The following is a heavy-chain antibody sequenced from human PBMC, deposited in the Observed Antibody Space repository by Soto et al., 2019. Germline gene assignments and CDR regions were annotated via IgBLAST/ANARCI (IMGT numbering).Heavy chain of an antibody. Sequence: GESLKISCKGSGYSFTNYWIGWVRQMPGNDLEWMGIIYPGDSDTKYSPSFQGQVTMSVDKSISTAYLQWSSLKASDTAMYYCARNQRYYYDSSGYYESFDYWGQGTLVTVSS. CDR3: ARNQRYYYDSSGYYESFDY. CDR2: IYPGDSDT. D-gene: IGHD3-22*01. CDR1: GYSFTNYW. J-gene: IGHJ4*02. V-gene: IGHV5-51*01.